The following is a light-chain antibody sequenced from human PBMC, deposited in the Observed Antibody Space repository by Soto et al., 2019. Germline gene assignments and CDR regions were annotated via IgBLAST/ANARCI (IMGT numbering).Light chain of an antibody. CDR2: DAS. V-gene: IGKV1-5*01. J-gene: IGKJ1*01. Sequence: GDRVTITCRASQSISSWLAWYQQKPGKAPKLLIYDASSLESGVPSRFSGSGSGTEFTLTISSLQPDDFATYYCQQSYSAPRTFGHGTKVDIK. CDR1: QSISSW. CDR3: QQSYSAPRT.